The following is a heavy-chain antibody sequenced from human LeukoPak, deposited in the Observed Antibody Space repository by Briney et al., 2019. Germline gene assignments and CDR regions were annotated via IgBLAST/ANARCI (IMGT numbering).Heavy chain of an antibody. CDR3: ARGGPSWFDP. CDR1: GGSISSYY. V-gene: IGHV4-59*01. CDR2: IYYRGST. Sequence: SETLSLTCTASGGSISSYYWSWIRQPPGKGLEWIGYIYYRGSTNYGPSLRSRVTISVDTSKNQFSLKVNSVTAADTAVYYCARGGPSWFDPWGQGTLVTVSS. J-gene: IGHJ5*02. D-gene: IGHD1-26*01.